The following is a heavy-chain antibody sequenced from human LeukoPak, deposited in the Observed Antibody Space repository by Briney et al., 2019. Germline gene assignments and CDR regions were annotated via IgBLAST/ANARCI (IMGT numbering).Heavy chain of an antibody. Sequence: ASVKVSCKASGYTFTSYGISWVRQAPGQGLEWMGWISACNGNTNYAQKLQGRVTMTTDTSTSTAYMELRSLRSDDTAVYYCARDGTYQLLYGGNWFDPWGQGTLVTVSS. CDR3: ARDGTYQLLYGGNWFDP. D-gene: IGHD2-2*02. CDR1: GYTFTSYG. CDR2: ISACNGNT. J-gene: IGHJ5*02. V-gene: IGHV1-18*01.